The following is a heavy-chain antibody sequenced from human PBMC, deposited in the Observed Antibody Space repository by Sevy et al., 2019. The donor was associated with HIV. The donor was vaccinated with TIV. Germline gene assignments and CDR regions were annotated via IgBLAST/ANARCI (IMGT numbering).Heavy chain of an antibody. CDR3: AREGGYTDQGMDV. D-gene: IGHD5-12*01. CDR2: FDPEDGET. V-gene: IGHV1-24*01. J-gene: IGHJ6*02. Sequence: ASVKVSCKVSGYTLTELSMHWVRQAPGKGLEWMGGFDPEDGETIYAQKFQGRVTMTGDTSTDTAYMELSSLRSEDTAVYYCAREGGYTDQGMDVWGQGTTVTVSS. CDR1: GYTLTELS.